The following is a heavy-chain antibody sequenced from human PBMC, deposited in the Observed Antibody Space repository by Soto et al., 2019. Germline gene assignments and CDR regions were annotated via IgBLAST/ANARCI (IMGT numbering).Heavy chain of an antibody. Sequence: GGSLRLSCAASVFTFSNYAVTWVRQAPGKRLEWVSTISGSGVSTYYADSVKGRFTISRDNSKNTLYLQMNSLRAEDTAVYYCAKSPGMYYYDSSGYYHYDYWGQGTLVTVSS. J-gene: IGHJ4*02. CDR2: ISGSGVST. V-gene: IGHV3-23*01. D-gene: IGHD3-22*01. CDR3: AKSPGMYYYDSSGYYHYDY. CDR1: VFTFSNYA.